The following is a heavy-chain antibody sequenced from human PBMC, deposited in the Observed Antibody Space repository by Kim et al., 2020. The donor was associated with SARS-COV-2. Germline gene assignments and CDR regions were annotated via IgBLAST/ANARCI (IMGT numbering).Heavy chain of an antibody. V-gene: IGHV4-34*01. Sequence: SETLSLTCAVYGGSFSGYYWSWIRQPPGKGLEWIGEINHSGSTNYNPSLKSRVTISVDTSKNQFSLKLSSVTAADTAVYYCARASTGPAAIDYYYGMDV. CDR3: ARASTGPAAIDYYYGMDV. CDR2: INHSGST. J-gene: IGHJ6*01. D-gene: IGHD2-2*01. CDR1: GGSFSGYY.